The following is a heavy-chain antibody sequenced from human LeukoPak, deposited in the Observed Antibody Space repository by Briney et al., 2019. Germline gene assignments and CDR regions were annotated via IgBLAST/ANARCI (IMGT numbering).Heavy chain of an antibody. CDR3: AKNPGGDILTGYY. D-gene: IGHD3-9*01. Sequence: GRSLRLSCAASGFTFSSYGMHWVRRAPGKGLEWVAVISYDGSNKYYADSVKGRFTISRDNSKNTLYLQMNSLRAEDTAVYYCAKNPGGDILTGYYWGQGTLVTVSS. J-gene: IGHJ4*02. CDR2: ISYDGSNK. V-gene: IGHV3-30*18. CDR1: GFTFSSYG.